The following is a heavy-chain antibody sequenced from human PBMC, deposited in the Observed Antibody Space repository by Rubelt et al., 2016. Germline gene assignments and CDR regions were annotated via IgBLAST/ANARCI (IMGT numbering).Heavy chain of an antibody. CDR1: GFTFSTYS. CDR3: ARDSSEGQGPLNS. J-gene: IGHJ4*02. CDR2: ISTGSSAM. V-gene: IGHV3-48*04. D-gene: IGHD3-9*01. Sequence: EVQLVESGGGLVQPGGSLRLSCATSGFTFSTYSMNWVRQAPGKGLEWVSYISTGSSAMSYADSVKGRFTISRDNAKNSLFLQMQCLRADDTAVYYCARDSSEGQGPLNSWGQGTLVTVSS.